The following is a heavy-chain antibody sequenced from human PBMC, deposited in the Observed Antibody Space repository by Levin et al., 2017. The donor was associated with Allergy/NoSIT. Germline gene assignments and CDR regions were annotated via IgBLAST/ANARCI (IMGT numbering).Heavy chain of an antibody. CDR2: ISGSGGST. V-gene: IGHV3-23*01. J-gene: IGHJ4*02. D-gene: IGHD3-10*01. CDR3: AKSFGSGSSYDY. CDR1: GFTFSSYA. Sequence: GGSLRLSCAASGFTFSSYAMTWVRQAPGKGLEWVSGISGSGGSTYYADSVKGRFTISRDISKNTLYLQMNRLRADDTAVHYCAKSFGSGSSYDYWGQGTLVTVSS.